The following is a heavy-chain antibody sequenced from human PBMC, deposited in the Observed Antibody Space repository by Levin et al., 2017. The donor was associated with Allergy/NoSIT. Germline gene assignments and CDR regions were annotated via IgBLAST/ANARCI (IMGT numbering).Heavy chain of an antibody. Sequence: GGSLRLSCAAFGFTFSSHWMHWVRQAPGKGLVWVSHINSDGSDTKYAASVKGRFTISRDNAKSTLFLQLSSLRAEDTAVYYCVRGHYFDYWGHGTLVTVSS. CDR3: VRGHYFDY. V-gene: IGHV3-74*01. CDR1: GFTFSSHW. J-gene: IGHJ4*01. CDR2: INSDGSDT.